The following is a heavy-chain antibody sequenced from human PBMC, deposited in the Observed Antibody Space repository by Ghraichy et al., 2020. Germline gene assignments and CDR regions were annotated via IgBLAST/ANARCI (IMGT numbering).Heavy chain of an antibody. Sequence: SETLSLTCAVSGGSIPNDHWWAWVRQPPWKGLEWIGEMHLSGNANYNPSLKSRVTISVDKSKNQFSLNLSSVTAADTAVYYCATTKRATIEYWGQGTLVTVSS. CDR2: MHLSGNA. J-gene: IGHJ4*02. CDR1: GGSIPNDHW. CDR3: ATTKRATIEY. D-gene: IGHD2-15*01. V-gene: IGHV4-4*02.